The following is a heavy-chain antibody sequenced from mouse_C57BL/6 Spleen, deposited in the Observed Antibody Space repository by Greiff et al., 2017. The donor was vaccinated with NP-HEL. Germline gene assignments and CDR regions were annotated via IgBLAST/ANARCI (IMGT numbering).Heavy chain of an antibody. CDR3: AREVVATRLYYFDY. D-gene: IGHD1-1*01. J-gene: IGHJ2*01. V-gene: IGHV5-16*01. CDR2: INYDGSST. Sequence: EVQLVESEGGLVQPGSSMKLSCTASGFTFSDYFMAWVRQVPEKGLEWVANINYDGSSTYYLDSLKSRFIISRDNAKNILYLQMSSLKSEDTATYYCAREVVATRLYYFDYWGQGTTLTVSS. CDR1: GFTFSDYF.